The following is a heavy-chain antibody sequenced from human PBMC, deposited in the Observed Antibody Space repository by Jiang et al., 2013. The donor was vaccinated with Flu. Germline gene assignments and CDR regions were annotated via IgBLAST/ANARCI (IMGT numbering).Heavy chain of an antibody. Sequence: PGLVKPSETPVPHLALSLVAPSVVTTGAGSGSPQGRDWSGLGIVYYSGSTNYNPSLKSRVTISVDTSKNQFSLKLSSVTAADTAVYYCAREASRLLWFGELSDAFDIWGQGTMVTVSS. CDR3: AREASRLLWFGELSDAFDI. CDR1: VAPSVVTT. J-gene: IGHJ3*02. V-gene: IGHV4-59*12. CDR2: VYYSGST. D-gene: IGHD3-10*01.